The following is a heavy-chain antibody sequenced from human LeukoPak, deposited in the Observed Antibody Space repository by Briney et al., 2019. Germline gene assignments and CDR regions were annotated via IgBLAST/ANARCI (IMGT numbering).Heavy chain of an antibody. CDR2: ISGVGSNT. CDR3: AKRITLAATAYYFDY. D-gene: IGHD2-15*01. J-gene: IGHJ4*02. CDR1: GFTFSICA. Sequence: PGGSLRLSCAASGFTFSICAMSWVRQAPGKGLEWVSAISGVGSNTFYADSVKGRFTISRDNSKNTLYLQMNSLRAEDTAVYYCAKRITLAATAYYFDYWGQGTLVTVSS. V-gene: IGHV3-23*01.